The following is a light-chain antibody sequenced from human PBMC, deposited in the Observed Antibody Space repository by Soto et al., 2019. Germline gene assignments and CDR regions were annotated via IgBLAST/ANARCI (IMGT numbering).Light chain of an antibody. J-gene: IGKJ1*01. Sequence: DLQLTQSQSSLSASVEDSVILTCRASQSVSNHLNWYQQKXGKTPXXLXFAASSLQGGGPSRFSGAGSATDFTLTISSLQPDDFATYYGQQYNSYLWTFGQGTKVEIK. CDR1: QSVSNH. CDR3: QQYNSYLWT. CDR2: AAS. V-gene: IGKV1-16*01.